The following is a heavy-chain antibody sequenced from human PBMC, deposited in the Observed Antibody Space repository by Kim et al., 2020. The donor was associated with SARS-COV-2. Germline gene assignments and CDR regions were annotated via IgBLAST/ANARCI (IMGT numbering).Heavy chain of an antibody. Sequence: GGSLRLSCAASGFTFSSYAMHWVRQAPGKGLEWVAVISYDGSNKYYADSVKGRFTISRDNSKNTLYLQMNSLRAEDTAVYYCARAIVVVPAAIKSGPWF. J-gene: IGHJ5*01. CDR3: ARAIVVVPAAIKSGPWF. CDR2: ISYDGSNK. V-gene: IGHV3-30-3*01. D-gene: IGHD2-2*01. CDR1: GFTFSSYA.